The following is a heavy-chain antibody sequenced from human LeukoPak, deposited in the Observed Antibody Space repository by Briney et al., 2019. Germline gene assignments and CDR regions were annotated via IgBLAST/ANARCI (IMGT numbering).Heavy chain of an antibody. D-gene: IGHD3-9*01. V-gene: IGHV1-2*06. Sequence: ASVKVSCKASGYTFTGYYMHWVGQAPGQGGEGMGRINPNRGGTNYAQKFQVSVTITRDTTISTAYMELSRLRSDDTAVYYCARDLKGSLTGYLDPWGQGTLVTVSS. CDR1: GYTFTGYY. J-gene: IGHJ5*02. CDR2: INPNRGGT. CDR3: ARDLKGSLTGYLDP.